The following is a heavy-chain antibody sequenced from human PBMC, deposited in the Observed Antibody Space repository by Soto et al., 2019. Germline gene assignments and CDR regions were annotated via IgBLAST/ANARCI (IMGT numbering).Heavy chain of an antibody. D-gene: IGHD6-13*01. CDR3: ASSFVVAAAGPFDY. CDR2: IHYSGST. Sequence: QVQLQESGPGLVKPSQTLSLTCTVSGGSIRSGGYSWSWIRQHPGKGLEWIGYIHYSGSTYYNPSIKSRLTISVDKSKNPFSLTLSSVTAADTAVYYGASSFVVAAAGPFDYWGQGTLVTVSS. CDR1: GGSIRSGGYS. V-gene: IGHV4-31*03. J-gene: IGHJ4*02.